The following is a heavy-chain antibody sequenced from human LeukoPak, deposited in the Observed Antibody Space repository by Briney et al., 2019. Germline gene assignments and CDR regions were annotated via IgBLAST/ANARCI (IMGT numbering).Heavy chain of an antibody. J-gene: IGHJ4*02. D-gene: IGHD6-6*01. CDR1: GYTFTGYY. CDR3: ARDSVGGPSSSSYD. Sequence: GASVKVSCKGSGYTFTGYYIQWVRQAPGQGLEWMGWINPNSGGTNYAQQFQGRVTMTMDTSIRTAYMELSRLRSDDTAVYYCARDSVGGPSSSSYDWGQGTLVTVSS. CDR2: INPNSGGT. V-gene: IGHV1-2*02.